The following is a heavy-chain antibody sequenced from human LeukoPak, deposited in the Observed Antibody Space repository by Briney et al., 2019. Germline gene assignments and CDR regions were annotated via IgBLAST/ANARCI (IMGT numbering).Heavy chain of an antibody. V-gene: IGHV3-21*01. CDR1: GFTFSSYS. Sequence: GGSLRLSCAASGFTFSSYSMNWVRQAPGKGLEWVSSISSSSSYIYYADSVKGRFTISRDNAKNSLYLQMNSLRAEDTAVYYRARDVWGSGWSRPPFDYWGQGTLVTLSS. CDR2: ISSSSSYI. D-gene: IGHD6-19*01. J-gene: IGHJ4*02. CDR3: ARDVWGSGWSRPPFDY.